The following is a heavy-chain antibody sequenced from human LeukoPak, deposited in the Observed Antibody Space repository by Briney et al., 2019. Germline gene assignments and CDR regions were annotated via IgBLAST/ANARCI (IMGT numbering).Heavy chain of an antibody. D-gene: IGHD2-2*02. CDR2: INHSGNT. J-gene: IGHJ4*02. CDR3: ASVFRVVPAAIRPSRIYFDY. CDR1: AGSLRGYY. V-gene: IGHV4-34*01. Sequence: DPSETLSLTCAVYAGSLRGYYWGSIRQPPGKGLGWNGEINHSGNTNYNPSRKSRVTISVDASKNQFSLTLSSVTDADTAVYYCASVFRVVPAAIRPSRIYFDYWGQGTLVTVSS.